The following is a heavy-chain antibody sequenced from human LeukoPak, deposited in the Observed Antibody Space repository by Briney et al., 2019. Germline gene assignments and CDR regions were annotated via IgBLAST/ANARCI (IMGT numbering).Heavy chain of an antibody. CDR2: IGPTGSDR. V-gene: IGHV3-21*06. D-gene: IGHD1-14*01. J-gene: IGHJ4*02. CDR3: ATETNGRHYDY. CDR1: GLTFSTSG. Sequence: GGSLRLSCTASGLTFSTSGFNWVRQAPGKGLEWVASIGPTGSDRYHAASIKGRFTISRDNATNFLYLQMNSLRAEDTAVYYCATETNGRHYDYWGQGTLLTVSS.